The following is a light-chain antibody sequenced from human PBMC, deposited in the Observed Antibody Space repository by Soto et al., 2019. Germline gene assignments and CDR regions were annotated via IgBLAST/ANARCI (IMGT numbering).Light chain of an antibody. J-gene: IGKJ4*01. CDR3: QQRSNWPST. V-gene: IGKV3-11*01. CDR1: QSVSSY. CDR2: DAS. Sequence: EIVLTQSPATLSFSPGERASLSCSASQSVSSYLSWYQQKPGQAPRLLIYDASKRATGIPARFSGSGSGTDFTLTISSLEPEDFAVYFCQQRSNWPSTFGGGTKVEI.